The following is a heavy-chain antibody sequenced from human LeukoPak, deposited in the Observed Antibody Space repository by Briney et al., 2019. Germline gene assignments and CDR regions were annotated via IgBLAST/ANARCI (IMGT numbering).Heavy chain of an antibody. D-gene: IGHD3-22*01. J-gene: IGHJ4*02. Sequence: ASVKVSCKASGYTFTDYYMHWVRQAPGQGLEWMGWISAYNGNTNYAQKLQGRVTMTTDTSTSTAYMELRSLRSDDTAVYYCARTRSDSYYYDVPSNFDYWGQGTLVTVSS. V-gene: IGHV1-18*04. CDR1: GYTFTDYY. CDR2: ISAYNGNT. CDR3: ARTRSDSYYYDVPSNFDY.